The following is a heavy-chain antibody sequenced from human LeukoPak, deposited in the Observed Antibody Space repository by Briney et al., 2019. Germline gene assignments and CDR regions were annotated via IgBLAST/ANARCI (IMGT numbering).Heavy chain of an antibody. D-gene: IGHD3-10*01. CDR1: VYTLTNYD. CDR3: ARGPFGGDSFDI. V-gene: IGHV1-8*01. J-gene: IGHJ3*02. Sequence: ASVTVSLMSSVYTLTNYDIKWVRQATGQGLEWMGWMNPNSGNTGYAQKFQGRVTMTRNTSISTAYMELSSLRSEDTAVYYCARGPFGGDSFDIWGQGTMVTVSS. CDR2: MNPNSGNT.